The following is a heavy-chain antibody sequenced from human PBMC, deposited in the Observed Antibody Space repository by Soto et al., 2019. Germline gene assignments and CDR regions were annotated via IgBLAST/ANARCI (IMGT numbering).Heavy chain of an antibody. J-gene: IGHJ5*01. D-gene: IGHD6-13*01. Sequence: GGSLRLSCTASGFTFGDYAMSWFRQAPGKGLEWVGFIRSKAYGGTTEYAASVKGRFAISRDDSKSIAYLQMNSLKTEDTAVYYCTRAYSSSWYSNNWFDSWGQGTLVTVSS. CDR3: TRAYSSSWYSNNWFDS. CDR1: GFTFGDYA. V-gene: IGHV3-49*03. CDR2: IRSKAYGGTT.